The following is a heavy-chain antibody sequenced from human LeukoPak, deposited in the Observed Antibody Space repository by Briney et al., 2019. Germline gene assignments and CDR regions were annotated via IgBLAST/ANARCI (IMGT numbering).Heavy chain of an antibody. J-gene: IGHJ4*02. V-gene: IGHV3-23*01. D-gene: IGHD3-9*01. CDR1: GFTFSSYA. Sequence: GGSLRLSCAASGFTFSSYAMSWVRQAPGKGLEWVSAISGSGGSTYYADSVKGRFTISRDNSKNTLYLQMNSLRAEDTAIYYCAKARGYYDILTGYYITAFDYWGQGTLVTVSS. CDR2: ISGSGGST. CDR3: AKARGYYDILTGYYITAFDY.